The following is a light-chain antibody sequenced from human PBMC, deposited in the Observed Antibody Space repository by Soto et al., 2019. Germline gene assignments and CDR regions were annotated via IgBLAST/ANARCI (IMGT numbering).Light chain of an antibody. CDR1: QSVSINY. Sequence: EIVLTQSPGTLSLSPWERATLSCLASQSVSINYLGWYQQKPGQAPRLLIYGPSTRATGIPARFSGSGSGTEFTLTISSLQSEDFAVYYCQQYGSSPSWTFGQGTKVDIK. CDR3: QQYGSSPSWT. J-gene: IGKJ1*01. V-gene: IGKV3-20*01. CDR2: GPS.